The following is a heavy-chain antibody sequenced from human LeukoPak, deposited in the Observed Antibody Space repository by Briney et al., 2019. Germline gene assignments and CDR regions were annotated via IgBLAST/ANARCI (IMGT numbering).Heavy chain of an antibody. CDR1: GFTFSSYG. D-gene: IGHD1-20*01. J-gene: IGHJ4*02. CDR3: AKQGITGTGDYFDY. Sequence: GGSLRLSCAASGFTFSSYGMHWVRQAPGKGLEWVAVISYDGRNKYYADSVKGRFTISRDNSKNTLYLQMNSLRAEDTAVYYCAKQGITGTGDYFDYWGQGTLVTVSS. V-gene: IGHV3-30*18. CDR2: ISYDGRNK.